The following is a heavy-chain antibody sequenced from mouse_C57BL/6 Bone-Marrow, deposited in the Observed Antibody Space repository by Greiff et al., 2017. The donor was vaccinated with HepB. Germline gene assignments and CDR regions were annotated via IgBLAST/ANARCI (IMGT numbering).Heavy chain of an antibody. CDR1: GFTFSDYG. CDR2: ISSGSSTI. V-gene: IGHV5-17*01. CDR3: ARGWLLRAMDY. Sequence: EVQLQESGGGLVKPGGSLKLSCAASGFTFSDYGMHWVRQAPEKGLEWVAYISSGSSTIYYADTVKGRFTISRDNAKNTLFLQMTSLRSEDTAMYYCARGWLLRAMDYWGQGTSVTVSS. J-gene: IGHJ4*01. D-gene: IGHD2-3*01.